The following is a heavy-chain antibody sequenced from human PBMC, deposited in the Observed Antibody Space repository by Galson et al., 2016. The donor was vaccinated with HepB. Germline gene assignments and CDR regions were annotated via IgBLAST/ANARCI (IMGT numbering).Heavy chain of an antibody. CDR1: GFTVSHKY. CDR3: ASRSGYIQDGLDY. D-gene: IGHD3-3*01. Sequence: SLRLSCAASGFTVSHKYMSWVRQAPGKGLEWVPVIYTGGSTYYADSVKGRFTISRDNSKNTLYLQMNSLRAEDTAVYYCASRSGYIQDGLDYWGQGTQVTVSS. V-gene: IGHV3-53*01. CDR2: IYTGGST. J-gene: IGHJ4*02.